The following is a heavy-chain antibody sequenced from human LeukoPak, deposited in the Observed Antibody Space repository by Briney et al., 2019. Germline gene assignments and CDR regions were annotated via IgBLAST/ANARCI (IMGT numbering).Heavy chain of an antibody. V-gene: IGHV3-74*01. CDR2: INSDGSST. D-gene: IGHD2/OR15-2a*01. Sequence: GGSLRLSCAASGSTFSSYWMHWVRQAPGKGLVWVSRINSDGSSTSYADSVKGRFTISRDNAKNTLYLQMNSLRAEDTAVYYCARENSRGAFDIWGQGTMVAVSS. J-gene: IGHJ3*02. CDR1: GSTFSSYW. CDR3: ARENSRGAFDI.